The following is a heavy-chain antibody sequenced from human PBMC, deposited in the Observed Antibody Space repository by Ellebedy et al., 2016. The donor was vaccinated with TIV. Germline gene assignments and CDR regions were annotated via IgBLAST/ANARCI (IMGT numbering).Heavy chain of an antibody. D-gene: IGHD3-16*02. J-gene: IGHJ6*02. Sequence: AASVKVSCKASGGTFSSYAISWVRQAPGQGLEWMGRILPILGIANYAQKFQGRVTITADKSTSTAYMELSSLRSEDTAVYYCAFSVRGLSGYYYGMDVWGQGTTVTVSS. CDR3: AFSVRGLSGYYYGMDV. V-gene: IGHV1-69*04. CDR2: ILPILGIA. CDR1: GGTFSSYA.